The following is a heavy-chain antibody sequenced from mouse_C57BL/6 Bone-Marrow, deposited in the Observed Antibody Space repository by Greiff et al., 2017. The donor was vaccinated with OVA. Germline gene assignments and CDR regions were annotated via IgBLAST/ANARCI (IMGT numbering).Heavy chain of an antibody. D-gene: IGHD6-5*01. J-gene: IGHJ2*01. CDR2: ISYDGSN. V-gene: IGHV3-6*01. CDR3: ARVSYSLFDY. Sequence: EVKLQESGPGLVKPSQSPSLTCSVTGYSITSGYYWNWIRQFPGNKLEWMGYISYDGSNNYNPSLKNRISITRDTSKNQFFLKLNSVTTEDTATYYCARVSYSLFDYWGQGTTLTVSS. CDR1: GYSITSGYY.